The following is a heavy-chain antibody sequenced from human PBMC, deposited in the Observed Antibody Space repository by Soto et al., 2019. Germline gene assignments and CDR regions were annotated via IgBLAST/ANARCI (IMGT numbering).Heavy chain of an antibody. Sequence: SETLSLTCTVSGGSINSYYWSWIRQPAGKGLEWIGRIYTSGSTNYNPSLKSRVTMSVDTSKNRFSLTLTSVTAADTAVYYCARQGSYWGQGALVTVSS. V-gene: IGHV4-4*07. CDR3: ARQGSY. CDR2: IYTSGST. CDR1: GGSINSYY. J-gene: IGHJ4*02.